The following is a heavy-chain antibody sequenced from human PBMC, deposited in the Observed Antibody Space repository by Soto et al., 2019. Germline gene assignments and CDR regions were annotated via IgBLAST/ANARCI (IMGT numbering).Heavy chain of an antibody. CDR3: ARTYYDILTGPPSWFDP. CDR2: IYYSGST. CDR1: GGSISSGDYY. J-gene: IGHJ5*02. Sequence: LSLTCTVSGGSISSGDYYWSWIRQPPGKGLEWIGYIYYSGSTYYNPSLKSRVTISVDTSKNQFSLKLSSVTAADTAVYYCARTYYDILTGPPSWFDPWGQGTLVTVSS. D-gene: IGHD3-9*01. V-gene: IGHV4-30-4*01.